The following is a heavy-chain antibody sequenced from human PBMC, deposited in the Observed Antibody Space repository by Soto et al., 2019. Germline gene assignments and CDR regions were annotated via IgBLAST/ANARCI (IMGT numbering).Heavy chain of an antibody. J-gene: IGHJ4*02. Sequence: PGESLKISCKGSGYSFSTYWIGWVRQMPGKGLEWMGIVYPGDSESRYSPSFQDQVTMSADKSISTAYLQWSSLKASDTAMYYCARLSGPVAGVDSWGQGTLVTVSS. D-gene: IGHD1-26*01. CDR3: ARLSGPVAGVDS. V-gene: IGHV5-51*01. CDR1: GYSFSTYW. CDR2: VYPGDSES.